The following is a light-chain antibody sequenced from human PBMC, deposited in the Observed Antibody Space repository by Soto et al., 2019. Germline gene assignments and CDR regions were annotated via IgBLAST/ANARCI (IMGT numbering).Light chain of an antibody. CDR3: AALDDSLNGVV. CDR2: TNN. Sequence: QSVLTQPPSASGTPGQRVTISCSGSISNIGGNTVNWYQQLPGTAPKLLMYTNNHRPSGVPDRFSGSKSGTSASLAISGLQYEDEADYYCAALDDSLNGVVFGGGTKLTVL. V-gene: IGLV1-44*01. CDR1: ISNIGGNT. J-gene: IGLJ2*01.